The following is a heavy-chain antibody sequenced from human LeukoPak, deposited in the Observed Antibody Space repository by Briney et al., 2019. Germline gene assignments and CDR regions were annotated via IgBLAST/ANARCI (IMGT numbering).Heavy chain of an antibody. V-gene: IGHV3-21*01. CDR3: ARGSSTYFDY. CDR2: ISSSSSYI. J-gene: IGHJ4*02. CDR1: GFTFSSYS. Sequence: GGSLRLSCAASGFTFSSYSMNWVRQAPGKGLEWVSSISSSSSYIYYADSVKGRFTISRDNSKNTLYLQMNSLRAEDTAVYYCARGSSTYFDYWGQGTLVTVSS.